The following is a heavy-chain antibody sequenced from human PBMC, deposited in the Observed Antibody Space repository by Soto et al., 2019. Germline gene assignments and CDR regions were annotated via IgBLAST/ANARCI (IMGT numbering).Heavy chain of an antibody. Sequence: LEWVSYINTAGSTKYYAESVKGRFTISRDNARNSLFLQMNSLRAEDTAVYYCAMADFSSSNRLHTSFSSGLGIPAETFSRSRHS. J-gene: IGHJ5*01. V-gene: IGHV3-48*03. D-gene: IGHD2-2*01. CDR3: AMADFSSSNRLHTSFSSGLGIPAETFSRSRHS. CDR2: INTAGSTK.